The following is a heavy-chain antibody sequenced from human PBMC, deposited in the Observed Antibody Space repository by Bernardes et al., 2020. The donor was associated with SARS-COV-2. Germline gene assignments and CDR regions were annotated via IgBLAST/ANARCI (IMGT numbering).Heavy chain of an antibody. CDR3: TSSGAY. Sequence: SLRLSCAASGFTFSTYGMSWVRQAPGKGLEWVSSITESSGGTYYADSVKGRFTISRDDSESTLYLQMNSLKTEDTAVYYCTSSGAYWGQGTLVTVSS. D-gene: IGHD2-15*01. J-gene: IGHJ4*02. CDR1: GFTFSTYG. CDR2: ITESSGGT. V-gene: IGHV3-23*01.